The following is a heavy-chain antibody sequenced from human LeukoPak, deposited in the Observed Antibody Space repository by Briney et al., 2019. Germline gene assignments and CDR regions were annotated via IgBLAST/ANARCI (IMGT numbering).Heavy chain of an antibody. CDR2: IKYSENKDSDNT. Sequence: SETLSLTCTVSGGSISSYYWSWIRQHPGKGMGWNGYIKYSENKDSDNTNYSPSLKSRVTMSLDMSKNHCSLNLTSVTAADSAVYYCARGRAGIDRWGQETLVSVSS. D-gene: IGHD1-14*01. V-gene: IGHV4-59*01. CDR3: ARGRAGIDR. J-gene: IGHJ5*02. CDR1: GGSISSYY.